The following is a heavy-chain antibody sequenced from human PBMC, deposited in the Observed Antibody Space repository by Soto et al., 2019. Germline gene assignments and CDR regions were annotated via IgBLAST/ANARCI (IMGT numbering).Heavy chain of an antibody. CDR1: GFTFSNYA. CDR2: ISGSGGST. V-gene: IGHV3-23*01. D-gene: IGHD1-26*01. J-gene: IGHJ4*02. CDR3: AKRSIGSYLDY. Sequence: EVQLLESGGGLVQPGGSLRLSCAASGFTFSNYAMSWVRQGPGKGLEWVSVISGSGGSTYYADSVKGGFTISRDNSKNPLYLQMNSLRAEDTAVYYCAKRSIGSYLDYWGQGTLVTVSS.